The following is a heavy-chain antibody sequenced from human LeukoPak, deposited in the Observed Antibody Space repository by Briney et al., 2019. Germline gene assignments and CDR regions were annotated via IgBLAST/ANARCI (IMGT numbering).Heavy chain of an antibody. CDR1: GNYR. CDR3: VSFYETY. D-gene: IGHD2/OR15-2a*01. J-gene: IGHJ4*02. CDR2: INSDGSWT. V-gene: IGHV3-74*01. Sequence: QTGGSLRLSCAASGNYRMHWVRQAPGTGLVWVSHINSDGSWTSYADSVKGRFTISKDNAKNTVYLQMNNLRAEDTAVYYCVSFYETYWGRGTLVTVSS.